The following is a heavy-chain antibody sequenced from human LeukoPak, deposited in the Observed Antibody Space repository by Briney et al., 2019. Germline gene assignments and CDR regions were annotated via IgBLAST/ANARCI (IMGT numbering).Heavy chain of an antibody. CDR2: FYASGTT. CDR3: AKDSSTCGNLAGHFDS. CDR1: GGSIVSHY. Sequence: PSETLSLTCTVSGGSIVSHYWNWIRQPAGRGLEWIGRFYASGTTNTSPSLKSRVTMSVDTSKNQFSLKLSSVTAADTAVYYCAKDSSTCGNLAGHFDSWGQGTLGTVSS. D-gene: IGHD6-13*01. V-gene: IGHV4-4*07. J-gene: IGHJ4*02.